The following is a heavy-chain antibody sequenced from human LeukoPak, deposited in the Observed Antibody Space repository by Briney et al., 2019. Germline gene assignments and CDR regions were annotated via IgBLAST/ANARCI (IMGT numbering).Heavy chain of an antibody. CDR1: GFTFSRYS. CDR3: ARDDSWAFDY. J-gene: IGHJ4*02. V-gene: IGHV3-48*02. D-gene: IGHD2-21*02. Sequence: PGGSLRLSCAASGFTFSRYSVNWVRQAPGKGLEWVAYIRTSSGGIYYADSVKGRFTISTDTAKNSLYLEMNNLRDGDTAVYYCARDDSWAFDYLGQGTLVTVSS. CDR2: IRTSSGGI.